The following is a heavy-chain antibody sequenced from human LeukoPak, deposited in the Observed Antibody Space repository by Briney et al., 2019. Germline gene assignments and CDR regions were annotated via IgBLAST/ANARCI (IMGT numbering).Heavy chain of an antibody. CDR1: GGSIRSYD. V-gene: IGHV4-59*01. Sequence: SETPSLTCTVSGGSIRSYDWSWIRQPPGKGLEWIGYIYYSESTNYNPSLKRRVTISVDPSKNQFSLKLSSVTAADTAVYYCARDRGSRSHLGLDYWGQGTLVTVSS. CDR3: ARDRGSRSHLGLDY. D-gene: IGHD1-26*01. CDR2: IYYSEST. J-gene: IGHJ4*02.